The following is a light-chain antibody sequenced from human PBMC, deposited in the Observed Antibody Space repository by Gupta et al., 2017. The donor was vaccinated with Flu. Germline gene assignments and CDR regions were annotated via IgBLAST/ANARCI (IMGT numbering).Light chain of an antibody. CDR1: QSVFCSSDERSY. Sequence: SLGEWATVDCKSSQSVFCSSDERSYLAWYQQKPGQAPKMLIYCATTRDTGVPDRFSGSGSGTDFTLTISGLEAEDLAVYNCQQDVRAPRTFGGGTKMEIK. CDR2: CAT. J-gene: IGKJ2*02. V-gene: IGKV4-1*01. CDR3: QQDVRAPRT.